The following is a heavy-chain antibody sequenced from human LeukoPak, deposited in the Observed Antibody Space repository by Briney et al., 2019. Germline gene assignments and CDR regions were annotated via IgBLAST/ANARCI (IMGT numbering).Heavy chain of an antibody. V-gene: IGHV1-2*02. CDR2: INPYSGAT. D-gene: IGHD2/OR15-2a*01. J-gene: IGHJ4*02. CDR1: GYTLSGIQ. Sequence: ASVKVSCKASGYTLSGIQIPTARQAPGQGLEWMGWINPYSGATNYAQNFQGRVTMTRDTSISTVYMDLTRLTSDDTAVYYCAREGVLLFAAHKYYSASWGQGTLVTVSS. CDR3: AREGVLLFAAHKYYSAS.